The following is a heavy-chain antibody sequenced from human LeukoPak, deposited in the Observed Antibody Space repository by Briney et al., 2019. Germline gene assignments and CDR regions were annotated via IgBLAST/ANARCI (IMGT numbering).Heavy chain of an antibody. CDR1: GFTFSSYS. V-gene: IGHV3-30*02. J-gene: IGHJ6*03. CDR3: AKGSKVLVFTRDHHMDV. CDR2: IWYDATKK. D-gene: IGHD3-22*01. Sequence: PGRSLRLSCAGSGFTFSSYSMNCVRQAPGKGLGWVGFIWYDATKKYYADSVKGRFTISRDNSENTMYLQVNSLRAEDTAVYYCAKGSKVLVFTRDHHMDVWGKGTTVIISS.